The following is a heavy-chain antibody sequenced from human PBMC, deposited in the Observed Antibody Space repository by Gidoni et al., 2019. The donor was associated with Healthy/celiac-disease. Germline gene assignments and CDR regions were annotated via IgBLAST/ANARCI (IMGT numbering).Heavy chain of an antibody. CDR3: ASPEYSSGWNFDY. V-gene: IGHV1-69*04. J-gene: IGHJ4*02. Sequence: QVQLVQSGAEVKKPGSSVKVSCKASGGTFSSYAISWVRQAPGQGLEWMGRIIPILGIANYAQKFQGRVTITADKSTSTAYMELSSLRSEDTAVYYCASPEYSSGWNFDYWGQGTLVTVSS. CDR1: GGTFSSYA. CDR2: IIPILGIA. D-gene: IGHD6-19*01.